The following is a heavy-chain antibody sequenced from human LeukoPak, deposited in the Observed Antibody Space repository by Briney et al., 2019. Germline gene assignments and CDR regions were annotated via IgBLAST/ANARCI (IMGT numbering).Heavy chain of an antibody. Sequence: GGSLRLSCAASGFTFSSYAMHWVRQAPGKGLEWVAVISYDGSNKYYADSVKGRFTISRDNSKNTLYLQMSGLRTEDTAVYYCARGGGELRLFDYWGQGTLVTVSS. J-gene: IGHJ4*02. CDR3: ARGGGELRLFDY. D-gene: IGHD1-26*01. CDR1: GFTFSSYA. CDR2: ISYDGSNK. V-gene: IGHV3-30-3*01.